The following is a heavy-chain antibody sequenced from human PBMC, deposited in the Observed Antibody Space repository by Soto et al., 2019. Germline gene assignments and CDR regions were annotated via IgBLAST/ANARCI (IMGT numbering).Heavy chain of an antibody. J-gene: IGHJ4*02. CDR2: LSGSGYST. D-gene: IGHD3-10*01. Sequence: GGSLRLSCAASGFSFSDYSMSWVRQAPGKGLEWVSGLSGSGYSTYYADSVNGRFTISRDNSRNTLYLQMNSLRAEDTAVYYCAKSYGNEWHEYFFDYWGQGVLVTVSS. CDR3: AKSYGNEWHEYFFDY. CDR1: GFSFSDYS. V-gene: IGHV3-23*01.